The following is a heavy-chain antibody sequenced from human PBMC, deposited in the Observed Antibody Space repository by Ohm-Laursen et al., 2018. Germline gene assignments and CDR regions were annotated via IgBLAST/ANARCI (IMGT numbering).Heavy chain of an antibody. J-gene: IGHJ4*02. CDR3: AKRLWDIRSESFDF. CDR1: GFTVSSYE. Sequence: SLRLSCTASGFTVSSYEMSWVRQAPGKGLEWVSAVSGTGDNTYYADSVKGRFTISRDNSKNTLYLQMNSLRVEDTALYYCAKRLWDIRSESFDFWGQGTRVTVSS. CDR2: VSGTGDNT. D-gene: IGHD1-26*01. V-gene: IGHV3-23*01.